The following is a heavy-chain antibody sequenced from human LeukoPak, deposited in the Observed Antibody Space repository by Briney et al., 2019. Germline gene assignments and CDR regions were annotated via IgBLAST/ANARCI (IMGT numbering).Heavy chain of an antibody. J-gene: IGHJ5*02. D-gene: IGHD6-13*01. Sequence: AASAKVSCKASGYTFTGYYMHWVRQAPGQGLEWMGWINPNSGGTNYAQKFQGRVTMTRDTSISTAYMELSRLRSDDTAVYYCASEVAAAGLFDPWGQGTLVTVSS. V-gene: IGHV1-2*02. CDR3: ASEVAAAGLFDP. CDR2: INPNSGGT. CDR1: GYTFTGYY.